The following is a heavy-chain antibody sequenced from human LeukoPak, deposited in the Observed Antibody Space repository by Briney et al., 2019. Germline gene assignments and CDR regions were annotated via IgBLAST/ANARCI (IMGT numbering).Heavy chain of an antibody. D-gene: IGHD6-19*01. Sequence: GGSLRLSCAASGFTFSSYSMNWVRQAPGKGLGWVSYISSSSSTIYYADSVKGRFTISRDNAKNSLYLQMNSLRAEDTAVYYCARDWGIALAGTRLEYWGQGTLVTVSS. CDR2: ISSSSSTI. V-gene: IGHV3-48*04. CDR3: ARDWGIALAGTRLEY. J-gene: IGHJ4*02. CDR1: GFTFSSYS.